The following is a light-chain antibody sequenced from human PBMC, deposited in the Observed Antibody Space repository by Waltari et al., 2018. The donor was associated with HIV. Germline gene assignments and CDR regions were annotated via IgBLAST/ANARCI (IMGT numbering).Light chain of an antibody. V-gene: IGLV3-1*01. Sequence: SYELTQPPSVSVSPGQTASITCSGDELGDRYACWYQQKPGHSPLLVLYQDTKRPSGIPERFSGSNSGNTATLTISGTQAMDEADYYCQARDSSTVVFGGGTKLTVL. CDR3: QARDSSTVV. J-gene: IGLJ2*01. CDR1: ELGDRY. CDR2: QDT.